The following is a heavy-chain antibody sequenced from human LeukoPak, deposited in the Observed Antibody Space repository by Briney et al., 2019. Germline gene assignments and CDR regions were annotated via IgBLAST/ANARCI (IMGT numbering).Heavy chain of an antibody. Sequence: SQTLSLTCTVSGGSISSDDYYWSWIRQPPGKGLEWIGYIYYSGSTYYNPSLKSRVTISVDTSKNQFSLKLSSVTAADTAVYYCARTTTVTRSMDVWGQGTTVTVSS. CDR2: IYYSGST. J-gene: IGHJ6*02. CDR3: ARTTTVTRSMDV. V-gene: IGHV4-30-4*01. CDR1: GGSISSDDYY. D-gene: IGHD4-11*01.